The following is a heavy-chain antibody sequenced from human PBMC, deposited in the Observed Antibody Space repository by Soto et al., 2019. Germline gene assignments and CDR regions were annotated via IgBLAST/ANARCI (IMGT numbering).Heavy chain of an antibody. V-gene: IGHV3-7*01. Sequence: EVQLVESGGGLVQPGGSLRLSCEASAFTLSSYWMSWVRQAPGKGLEWVANIKPDASEKYYVASVKGRFIISRDNTKNSLYLQMSTLRTEDTAIYYCARDYEFGFDIWGQGTLVTVSS. D-gene: IGHD3-22*01. CDR1: AFTLSSYW. CDR3: ARDYEFGFDI. CDR2: IKPDASEK. J-gene: IGHJ3*02.